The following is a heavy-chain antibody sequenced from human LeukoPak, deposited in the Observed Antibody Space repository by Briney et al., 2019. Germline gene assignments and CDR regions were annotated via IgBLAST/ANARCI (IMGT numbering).Heavy chain of an antibody. CDR2: IIPIFGTA. CDR3: AGGFNSDSAWELSLDY. V-gene: IGHV1-69*05. J-gene: IGHJ4*02. CDR1: GGTFSSYA. D-gene: IGHD1-26*01. Sequence: SVKVSCKASGGTFSSYAISWVRQAPGQGLEWMGGIIPIFGTANYAQKFQGRVTITTDESTSTAYMKLSGLRSEDTAVYYCAGGFNSDSAWELSLDYWGQGTLVTVSS.